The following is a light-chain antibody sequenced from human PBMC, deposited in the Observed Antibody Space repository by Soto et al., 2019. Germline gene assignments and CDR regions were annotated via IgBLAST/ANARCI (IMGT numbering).Light chain of an antibody. Sequence: DIQMTQSPSSLSASVGDRVTITCRASETISSYLNWYHQKPGKAPKLPIYGASGLQSGVPSRFSGSGSGTDFTLTISSLQPEDFATYFCQQSYSLPLTFGGGTKVEIK. CDR1: ETISSY. CDR2: GAS. V-gene: IGKV1-39*01. J-gene: IGKJ4*01. CDR3: QQSYSLPLT.